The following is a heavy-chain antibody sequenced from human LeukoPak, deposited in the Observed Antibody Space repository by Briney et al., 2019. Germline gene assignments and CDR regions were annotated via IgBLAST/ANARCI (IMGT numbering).Heavy chain of an antibody. V-gene: IGHV3-30-3*01. J-gene: IGHJ4*02. CDR3: ARYGSGWGFDY. D-gene: IGHD6-19*01. CDR2: ISYDGTNK. Sequence: GGSLRLSCAASGFTFSNYAMHWVRQAPGKGLEWVAVISYDGTNKYYADSVKGRFTISRDNAKNSLYLQMNSLRDEDTAVYFCARYGSGWGFDYWGQGTLVTVSS. CDR1: GFTFSNYA.